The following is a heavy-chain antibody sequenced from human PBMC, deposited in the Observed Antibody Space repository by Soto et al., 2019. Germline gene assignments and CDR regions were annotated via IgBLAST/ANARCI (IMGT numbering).Heavy chain of an antibody. D-gene: IGHD5-18*01. V-gene: IGHV2-70*11. CDR1: GFSLSTSGMC. CDR3: ARFVDTAMVSYPDRAYYGMDV. CDR2: IDWDDDK. Sequence: GPTLVNPTQTLTLTCTFSGFSLSTSGMCVSWIRQPPGKALEWLARIDWDDDKYYSTSLKTRLTISKDTSKNQVVLTMTNMDPVDTATYYCARFVDTAMVSYPDRAYYGMDVWGQGTTVTVSS. J-gene: IGHJ6*02.